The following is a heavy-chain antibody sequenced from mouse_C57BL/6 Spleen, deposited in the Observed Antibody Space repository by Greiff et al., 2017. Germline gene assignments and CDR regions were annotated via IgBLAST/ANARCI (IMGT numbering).Heavy chain of an antibody. CDR3: ARDRLAYWYFDV. Sequence: EVKLEESGPGLVKPSQSLSLTCSVTGYSITSGYYWNWIRQFPGNKLEWMGYISYDGSNNYNPSLKNRISITRDTSKNQFFLKLNSVTTEDTATYYCARDRLAYWYFDVWGTGTTVTVSS. V-gene: IGHV3-6*01. CDR1: GYSITSGYY. CDR2: ISYDGSN. J-gene: IGHJ1*03. D-gene: IGHD1-2*01.